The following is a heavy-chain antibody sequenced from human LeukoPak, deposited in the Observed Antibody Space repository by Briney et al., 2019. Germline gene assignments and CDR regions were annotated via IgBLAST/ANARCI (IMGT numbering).Heavy chain of an antibody. CDR3: AKDFRRWSFDY. CDR1: GFTFSSYA. J-gene: IGHJ4*02. Sequence: GGSLRLSCAASGFTFSSYAMSWVRQAPGKGLEWVSAISGSGGSTYYADSVKGRFTIPRDNSKNTLYLQMNSLRAEDSAVYYCAKDFRRWSFDYWGQGILVTVSS. V-gene: IGHV3-23*01. D-gene: IGHD4-23*01. CDR2: ISGSGGST.